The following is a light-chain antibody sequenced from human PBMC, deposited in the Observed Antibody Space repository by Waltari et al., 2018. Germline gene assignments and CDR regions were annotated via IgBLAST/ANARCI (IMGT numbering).Light chain of an antibody. J-gene: IGKJ1*01. CDR1: QSVRRF. CDR2: EAT. V-gene: IGKV3-20*01. Sequence: EIVLTQSPGTLSLSPGERATLSFRTSQSVRRFLAWYQQKLGQAPRLFIYEATSRATGIPDSFSGSGFGTDFSLIISRLAPEDFAVYYCQKYGTLPATFGQGTKVEIK. CDR3: QKYGTLPAT.